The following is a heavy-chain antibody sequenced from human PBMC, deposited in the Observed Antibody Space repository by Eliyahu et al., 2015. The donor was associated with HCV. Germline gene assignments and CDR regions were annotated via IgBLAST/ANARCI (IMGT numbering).Heavy chain of an antibody. CDR2: ISGSGGST. J-gene: IGHJ4*02. V-gene: IGHV3-23*04. D-gene: IGHD3-10*01. CDR3: AKPPGGSGSYYDY. CDR1: XFTFXSXA. Sequence: EVQLVESGGGLVQPGGSLRLSCAASXFTFXSXAMSWVRQAPGTGLGWXSAISGSGGSTYYADSVKGRFTISRDNSKNTLYLQMNSLRAEDTAVYYCAKPPGGSGSYYDYWGQGTLVTVSS.